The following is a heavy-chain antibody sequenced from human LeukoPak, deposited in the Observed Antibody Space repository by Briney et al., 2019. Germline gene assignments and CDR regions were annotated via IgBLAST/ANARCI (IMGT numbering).Heavy chain of an antibody. CDR2: IYTSGST. V-gene: IGHV4-61*02. CDR3: ARMYSSSGYYYMDV. D-gene: IGHD6-6*01. CDR1: GGSISSGSYY. Sequence: SETLSLTCTVSGGSISSGSYYWSWIRQPAGKGLEWIGRIYTSGSTNYNPSLKSRVTISVDTSKNQFSLKLSSVTAADTAVYYCARMYSSSGYYYMDVWGKGTTVTVSS. J-gene: IGHJ6*03.